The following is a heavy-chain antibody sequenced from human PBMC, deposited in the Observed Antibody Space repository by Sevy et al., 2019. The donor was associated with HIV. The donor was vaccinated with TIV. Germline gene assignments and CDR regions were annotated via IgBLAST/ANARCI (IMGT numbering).Heavy chain of an antibody. Sequence: GGSLRLSCAASGFTFSSYGMHWVRQAPDKGLEWVAVISYDGGVKYFADSVKGRVTISRDNSKNTLYLQMNSLRPEDTAVYYCARDLPSAVINPFYYYGLDVWGQGTTVTVSS. V-gene: IGHV3-30*19. CDR3: ARDLPSAVINPFYYYGLDV. CDR2: ISYDGGVK. J-gene: IGHJ6*02. CDR1: GFTFSSYG. D-gene: IGHD3-22*01.